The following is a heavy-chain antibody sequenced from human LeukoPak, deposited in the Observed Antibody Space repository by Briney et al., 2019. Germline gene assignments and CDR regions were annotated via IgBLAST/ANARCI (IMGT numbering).Heavy chain of an antibody. V-gene: IGHV4-39*07. J-gene: IGHJ3*02. CDR3: ARSLRGVPAFDI. Sequence: SETLSLTCTVSGGSISSSKYYWGWIRQPPGKGLEWIGTIFNSGSTHYNPSLKSRVTISVDTSKNQFSLKLRSVTAADTAVYYCARSLRGVPAFDIWGQGTMVTVSS. D-gene: IGHD3-10*01. CDR2: IFNSGST. CDR1: GGSISSSKYY.